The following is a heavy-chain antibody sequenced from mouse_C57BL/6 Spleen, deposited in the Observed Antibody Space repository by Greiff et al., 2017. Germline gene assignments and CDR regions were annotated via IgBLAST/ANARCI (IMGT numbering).Heavy chain of an antibody. CDR2: INPNNGGT. CDR1: GYTFTDYN. V-gene: IGHV1-18*01. D-gene: IGHD1-1*01. CDR3: ARRGVVRYFDV. Sequence: VQLKESGPELVKPGASVKIPCKASGYTFTDYNMDWVKQSHGKSLEWIGDINPNNGGTIYNQKFKGKATLTVDKSSSTAYMELRSLTSEDTAVYYCARRGVVRYFDVWGTGTTVTVSS. J-gene: IGHJ1*03.